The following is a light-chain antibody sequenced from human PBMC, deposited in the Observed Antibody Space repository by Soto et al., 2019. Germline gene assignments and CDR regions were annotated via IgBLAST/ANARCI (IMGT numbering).Light chain of an antibody. CDR1: QGIRSD. CDR2: GAS. J-gene: IGKJ1*01. CDR3: LQDYNFPWA. V-gene: IGKV1-6*01. Sequence: IQMNQSPSSLSASVGDRVTISCRASQGIRSDLAWYQQKPGKVPKLLIYGASKLESGVPSRFSGSGFGTDFTLTISSLQPEDFATYYCLQDYNFPWAFGQGTKVDIK.